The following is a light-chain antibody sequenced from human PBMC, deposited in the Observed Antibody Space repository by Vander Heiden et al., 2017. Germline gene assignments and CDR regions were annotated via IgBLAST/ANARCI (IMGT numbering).Light chain of an antibody. CDR3: HHCHDYPRT. CDR2: GAS. CDR1: QDISNY. J-gene: IGKJ1*01. V-gene: IGKV1-16*01. Sequence: DIQMTQSPSSLSASVGDRITITCRASQDISNYVVWFQQKPGKAPKSLIYGASTLQSGVPSRFSGRGSGTSFTLTITNLHPEDFATYCCHHCHDYPRTFGRGTKVEIK.